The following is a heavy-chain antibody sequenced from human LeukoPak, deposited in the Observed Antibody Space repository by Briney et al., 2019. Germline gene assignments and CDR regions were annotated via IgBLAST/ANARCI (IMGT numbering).Heavy chain of an antibody. CDR1: GYTFTSYG. J-gene: IGHJ4*02. D-gene: IGHD3-10*01. Sequence: ASVKVSCKASGYTFTSYGISWVRQAPGQGLEWMGWISAYNGNTNYAQKLQGRVTMTTDTSTSTAYMELRSLRSDDTAVYYCAGGLLWFGELTSAFDYWGQGTLVTVSS. CDR2: ISAYNGNT. V-gene: IGHV1-18*01. CDR3: AGGLLWFGELTSAFDY.